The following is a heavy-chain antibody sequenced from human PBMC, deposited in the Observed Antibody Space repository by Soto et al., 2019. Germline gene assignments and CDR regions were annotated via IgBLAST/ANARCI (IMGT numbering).Heavy chain of an antibody. D-gene: IGHD1-26*01. CDR3: ARRFHGAHDVFDI. CDR2: TYYRSNWYY. Sequence: SQTLSLTCAISGDSVSSNSVAWNWIRQSPSRGLEWLGRTYYRSNWYYDYAVSVKSRITINPDTSKNQLSLQLNSVTPEDMAVYYCARRFHGAHDVFDIWGQGTMVTVSS. CDR1: GDSVSSNSVA. J-gene: IGHJ3*02. V-gene: IGHV6-1*01.